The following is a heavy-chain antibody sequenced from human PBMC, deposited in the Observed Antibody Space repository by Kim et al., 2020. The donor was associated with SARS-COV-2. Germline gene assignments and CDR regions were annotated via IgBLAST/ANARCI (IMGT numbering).Heavy chain of an antibody. CDR1: GYTFTSYH. J-gene: IGHJ2*01. Sequence: ASVKVSCKASGYTFTSYHINWVRQAAGQGLEWMGWMDPVSGNTGYAQKVQGRVTMTRDTSISTAYMELSSLRYEDTAVYFCVKTIGWGSQDWNFDLWGRGTLITVSS. CDR3: VKTIGWGSQDWNFDL. V-gene: IGHV1-8*01. CDR2: MDPVSGNT. D-gene: IGHD7-27*01.